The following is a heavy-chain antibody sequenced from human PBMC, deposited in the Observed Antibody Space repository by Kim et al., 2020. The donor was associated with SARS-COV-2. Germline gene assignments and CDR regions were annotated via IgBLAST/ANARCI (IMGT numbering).Heavy chain of an antibody. J-gene: IGHJ4*02. CDR2: ISSSSSYI. D-gene: IGHD5-18*01. CDR3: ARDLTAMVPVDY. Sequence: GGSLRLSCAASGFTFSSYSMNWVRQAPGKGLEWVSSISSSSSYIYYADSVKGRFTISRDNAKNSLYLQMNSLRAEDTAVYYCARDLTAMVPVDYWGQGTLVTVSS. CDR1: GFTFSSYS. V-gene: IGHV3-21*01.